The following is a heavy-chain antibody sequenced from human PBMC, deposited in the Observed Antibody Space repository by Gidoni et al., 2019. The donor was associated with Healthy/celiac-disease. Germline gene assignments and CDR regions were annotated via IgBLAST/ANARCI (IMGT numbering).Heavy chain of an antibody. V-gene: IGHV3-11*06. CDR1: GFSYRDYY. D-gene: IGHD5-12*01. J-gene: IGHJ4*02. CDR3: ARVDSGYDLIDY. CDR2: ISSISSYT. Sequence: QVQLVESGGGLVKPGGSLRLSCAASGFSYRDYYMSWSRQAPGKGLEWVSNISSISSYTHYADSVKGRFTISRDNAKNSLYLQMNSLRAEDTAVYYCARVDSGYDLIDYWGQGTLVTVSS.